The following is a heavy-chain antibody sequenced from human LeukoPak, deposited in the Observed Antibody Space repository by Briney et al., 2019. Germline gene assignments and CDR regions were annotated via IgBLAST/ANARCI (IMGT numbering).Heavy chain of an antibody. D-gene: IGHD5-12*01. V-gene: IGHV1-2*02. Sequence: GASVKVSCKASGYTFTGYYMHWVRQAPGQGLEWMGWINPNSGGTNYAQKFQGRVTMTRDTSISTAYMKLSRLRSDDTAVYYCARDFYSGYEEDDYWGQGTLVTVSS. CDR1: GYTFTGYY. J-gene: IGHJ4*02. CDR3: ARDFYSGYEEDDY. CDR2: INPNSGGT.